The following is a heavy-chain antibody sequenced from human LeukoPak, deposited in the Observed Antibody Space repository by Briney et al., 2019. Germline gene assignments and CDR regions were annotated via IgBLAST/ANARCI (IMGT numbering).Heavy chain of an antibody. CDR3: ARPTAYSSPGWFDP. J-gene: IGHJ5*02. D-gene: IGHD6-13*01. CDR2: IIPIFGTA. CDR1: GGTFSSYA. V-gene: IGHV1-69*05. Sequence: WASVKVSCKASGGTFSSYAISWVRQAPGQGLEWMGGIIPIFGTANYAQKFQGRVTITTDESTSTAYMELSSLRSEDTAVYYCARPTAYSSPGWFDPWGQGTLVTVSS.